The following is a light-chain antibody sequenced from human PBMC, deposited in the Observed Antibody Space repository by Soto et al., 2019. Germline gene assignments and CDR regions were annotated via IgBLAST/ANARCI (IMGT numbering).Light chain of an antibody. V-gene: IGLV2-14*01. CDR1: SSDVGRYNY. Sequence: QSALTQPASVSGSPGQSITISCTGTSSDVGRYNYVSWYQQHPGKAPKLMIYEVSNRPSGVSNRFSASKSGNTASLTISALQAEDEADYYCTSYTSSTTWVFGGGTKLTVL. CDR2: EVS. J-gene: IGLJ3*02. CDR3: TSYTSSTTWV.